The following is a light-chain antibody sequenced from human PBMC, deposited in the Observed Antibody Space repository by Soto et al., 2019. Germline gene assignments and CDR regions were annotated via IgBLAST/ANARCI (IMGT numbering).Light chain of an antibody. CDR1: QSISNR. V-gene: IGKV1-5*01. Sequence: DIQMTQSPSTLSASVGDRVTITCRASQSISNRSAWYHQKPGKTPNLLIYDASNLGSGVPSRFSGSGSGTEFTLTISSLQPDDFATYYCQQYDTYSTFGQGTKVDIK. J-gene: IGKJ1*01. CDR3: QQYDTYST. CDR2: DAS.